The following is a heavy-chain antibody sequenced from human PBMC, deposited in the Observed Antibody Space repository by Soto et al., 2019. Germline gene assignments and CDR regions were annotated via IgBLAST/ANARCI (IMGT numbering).Heavy chain of an antibody. V-gene: IGHV4-31*03. J-gene: IGHJ4*02. D-gene: IGHD3-16*01. CDR1: GDSMATGGHY. CDR2: VYYSGAT. Sequence: SETLSLTCTVSGDSMATGGHYYNWIRQVPGKGLEWIGYVYYSGATHYTPSLRARATISRDTSKNQFSLRLISVTAADTALYYCARDKDLQPTVWGFWGQGTQVTVSS. CDR3: ARDKDLQPTVWGF.